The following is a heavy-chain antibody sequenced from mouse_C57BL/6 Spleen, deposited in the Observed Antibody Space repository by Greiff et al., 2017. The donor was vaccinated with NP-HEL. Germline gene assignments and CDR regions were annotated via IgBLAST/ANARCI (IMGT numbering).Heavy chain of an antibody. Sequence: LVKPGASVKISCKASGYAFSSSWMNWVKQRPGKGLEWIGRIYPGDGDTNYNGKFKGKATLTADKSSSTAYMQLSSLTSEDSAVYFCARFDYHWYFDVWGTGTTVTVSS. D-gene: IGHD2-4*01. V-gene: IGHV1-82*01. CDR1: GYAFSSSW. CDR3: ARFDYHWYFDV. CDR2: IYPGDGDT. J-gene: IGHJ1*03.